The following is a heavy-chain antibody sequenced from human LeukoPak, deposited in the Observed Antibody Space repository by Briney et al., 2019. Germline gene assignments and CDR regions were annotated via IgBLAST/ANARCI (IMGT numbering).Heavy chain of an antibody. Sequence: SETLSLTCTVSGGSISSGDYYWSWIRQPPGKGLEWIGYIYYSGSTYYNPSLKSRVTISVDTSKNQFSLKLSSVTAADTAVYCCARVPPLIAVVGGYFDYWGQGTPVTVSS. CDR2: IYYSGST. J-gene: IGHJ4*02. CDR3: ARVPPLIAVVGGYFDY. V-gene: IGHV4-30-4*08. CDR1: GGSISSGDYY. D-gene: IGHD6-19*01.